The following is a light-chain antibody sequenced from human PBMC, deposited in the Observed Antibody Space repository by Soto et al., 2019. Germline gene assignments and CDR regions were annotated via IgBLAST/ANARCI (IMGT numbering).Light chain of an antibody. CDR1: QSVSSSY. V-gene: IGKV3-20*01. Sequence: EIVLTQSPGTLSLSPGERATLSCRASQSVSSSYLAWYQQKPGQAPRLLIYGASSRATGIPGRFSGSGSGTDFTLTISRLEPEDFATYYCQQSYRTPSTFGQGTKV. J-gene: IGKJ2*01. CDR2: GAS. CDR3: QQSYRTPST.